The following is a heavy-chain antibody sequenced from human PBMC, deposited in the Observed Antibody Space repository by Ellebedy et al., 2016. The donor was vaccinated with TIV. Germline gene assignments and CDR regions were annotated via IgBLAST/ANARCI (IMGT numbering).Heavy chain of an antibody. CDR1: GYTFTSYF. CDR2: INPSGGSA. J-gene: IGHJ4*02. D-gene: IGHD6-6*01. Sequence: ASVTVSCKASGYTFTSYFIHWVRQAPGQGLEWMGIINPSGGSAKYAQNLQGRVTMTRDRTTNTVYMELSSLRSEDTAVYYCAWDSSSSESRDFDYWGQGTLVTVSS. V-gene: IGHV1-46*04. CDR3: AWDSSSSESRDFDY.